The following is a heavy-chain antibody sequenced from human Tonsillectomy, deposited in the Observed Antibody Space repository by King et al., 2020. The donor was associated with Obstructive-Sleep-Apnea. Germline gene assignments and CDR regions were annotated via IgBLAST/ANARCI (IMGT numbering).Heavy chain of an antibody. V-gene: IGHV3-21*01. CDR3: ARDRSSGGYGMDV. CDR2: ISSSSSYI. D-gene: IGHD6-19*01. Sequence: QLVQSGGGLVKPGGSLRLSCAASGFTFSSYSMNWVRQAPGKGLEWGSSISSSSSYIYYADSVKGRLTISRDNAKNSLYLQMNSLRAEDTAVYYCARDRSSGGYGMDVWGQGTTVTVSS. CDR1: GFTFSSYS. J-gene: IGHJ6*02.